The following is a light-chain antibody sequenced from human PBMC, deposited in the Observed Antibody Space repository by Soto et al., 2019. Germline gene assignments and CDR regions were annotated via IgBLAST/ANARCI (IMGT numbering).Light chain of an antibody. CDR2: EVS. Sequence: QSALPQPASVSGSPGQSITISCTGTSSDVGAYTYVSWYQQHPGKAPKLMIFEVSDRPSGVSNRFSGSKSGNTASLPISGLQAEDEADYYSSSYTTSNTLVFGGGTKLTVL. CDR3: SSYTTSNTLV. J-gene: IGLJ2*01. CDR1: SSDVGAYTY. V-gene: IGLV2-14*01.